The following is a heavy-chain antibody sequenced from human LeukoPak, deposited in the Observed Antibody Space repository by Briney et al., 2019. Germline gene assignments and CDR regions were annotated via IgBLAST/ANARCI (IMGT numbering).Heavy chain of an antibody. CDR1: GFSFSDYG. CDR2: IRYDGSNK. V-gene: IGHV3-30*02. Sequence: PGGSLRLSCAASGFSFSDYGMHWVRQAPGKGLEWVAFIRYDGSNKYYADSVKGRFTISRDNSKNTLYLQMNSLRAEDTAVYYCAKGRYYGSGMKDYFDYWGQGTLVTVSS. D-gene: IGHD3-10*01. J-gene: IGHJ4*02. CDR3: AKGRYYGSGMKDYFDY.